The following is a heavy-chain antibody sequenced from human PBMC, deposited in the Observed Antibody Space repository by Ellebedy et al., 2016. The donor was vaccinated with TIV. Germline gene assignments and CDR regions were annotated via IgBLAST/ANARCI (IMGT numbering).Heavy chain of an antibody. D-gene: IGHD5-24*01. CDR2: IKEDGSEK. V-gene: IGHV3-7*01. J-gene: IGHJ4*02. CDR1: GFTFSSYW. Sequence: GGSLRLSXAASGFTFSSYWMNWVRQAPGKGLEWVANIKEDGSEKYYVDSVKGRFTISGDNAKNSLYLQMNSLRAEDTAVYYCGGWLQFGWGQGTLVTVSS. CDR3: GGWLQFG.